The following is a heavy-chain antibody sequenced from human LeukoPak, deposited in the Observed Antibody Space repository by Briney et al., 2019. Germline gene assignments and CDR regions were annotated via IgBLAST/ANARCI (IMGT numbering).Heavy chain of an antibody. CDR1: GYTFTGYY. D-gene: IGHD3-22*01. Sequence: ASVKVSCKASGYTFTGYYMHWVRQAPGQGLEWMGWINPNSGGTNYAQKFQGRVTMTRGTSISTAYMELSRLRSDDTAVYYCARQYYYDSSGYHIYYYGMDVWGQGTTVTVSS. J-gene: IGHJ6*02. CDR2: INPNSGGT. CDR3: ARQYYYDSSGYHIYYYGMDV. V-gene: IGHV1-2*02.